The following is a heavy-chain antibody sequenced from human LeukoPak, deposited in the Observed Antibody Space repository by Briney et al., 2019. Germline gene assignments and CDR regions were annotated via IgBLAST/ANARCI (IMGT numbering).Heavy chain of an antibody. CDR2: INPNSGGT. V-gene: IGHV1-2*02. CDR3: ARPIRIVGATTEFDI. CDR1: GYTFTGYY. Sequence: GASVKVSCKASGYTFTGYYMHWVRQAPGQGLEWMGWINPNSGGTNYAQKFQGRVTMTRDTSISTAYMELSRLRSDDTAVYYCARPIRIVGATTEFDIWGQGTMVTVSS. J-gene: IGHJ3*02. D-gene: IGHD1-26*01.